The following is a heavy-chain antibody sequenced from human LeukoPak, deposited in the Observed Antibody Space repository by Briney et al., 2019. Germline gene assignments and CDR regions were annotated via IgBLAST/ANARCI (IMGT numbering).Heavy chain of an antibody. Sequence: VAVISYDGSNKYYADSVKGRFTISRDNSKNSLYLQMNSLRAEDTAVYYCARGISPYYCMDVWGKGTTVTVSS. V-gene: IGHV3-30*07. CDR3: ARGISPYYCMDV. D-gene: IGHD3-10*01. CDR2: ISYDGSNK. J-gene: IGHJ6*03.